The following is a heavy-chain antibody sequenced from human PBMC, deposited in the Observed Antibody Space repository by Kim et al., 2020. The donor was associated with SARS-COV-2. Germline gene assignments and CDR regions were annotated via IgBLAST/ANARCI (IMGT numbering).Heavy chain of an antibody. CDR3: ARDPGGDYNDY. V-gene: IGHV3-21*01. D-gene: IGHD1-26*01. CDR1: GFTFSIYS. J-gene: IGHJ4*02. Sequence: GGSLRLSCAASGFTFSIYSVNWVRQARGKGLEWVSSISSSSSYIYYADSVKGRFTISRDNAKNSLYPQMNSLRAEDTAVYYCARDPGGDYNDYWGQGTLVTVSS. CDR2: ISSSSSYI.